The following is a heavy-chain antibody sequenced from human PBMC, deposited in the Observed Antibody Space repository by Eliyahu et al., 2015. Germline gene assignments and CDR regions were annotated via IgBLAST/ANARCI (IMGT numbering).Heavy chain of an antibody. J-gene: IGHJ4*02. V-gene: IGHV3-21*02. CDR1: GFPCRTYA. CDR3: ARDLTGESGYLGY. D-gene: IGHD3-9*01. Sequence: EVQLVESGGGLVKPGGSLRLSCVTXGFPCRTYAMNWVRQAPEKGLELVASISPRGTYKYYSDSVTGRLTISRDDAKSSLYLQMNSLRVEDTAIYYCARDLTGESGYLGYWGQGTPVTVSA. CDR2: ISPRGTYK.